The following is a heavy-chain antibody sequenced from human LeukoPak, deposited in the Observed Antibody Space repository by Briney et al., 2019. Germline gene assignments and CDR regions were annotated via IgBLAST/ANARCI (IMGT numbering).Heavy chain of an antibody. CDR2: TYTSGST. CDR3: ARDLSSGTYPYYYYYMDV. Sequence: SETLSLTCTVSGGSISTYYWNWIRQPAGKGLEWIGRTYTSGSTNYNPSLKSRVTMSVDTSKNQFSLKLSSVTAADTAVYYCARDLSSGTYPYYYYYMDVWGKGTTVTVSS. D-gene: IGHD1-26*01. CDR1: GGSISTYY. J-gene: IGHJ6*03. V-gene: IGHV4-4*07.